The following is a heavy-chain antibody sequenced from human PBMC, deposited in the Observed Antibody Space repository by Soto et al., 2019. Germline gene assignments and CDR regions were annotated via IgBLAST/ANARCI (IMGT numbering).Heavy chain of an antibody. CDR1: GFTFSSYD. Sequence: HPGGSLRLSCAASGFTFSSYDMHWVRQATGKGLEWVSAIGTAGDTYYPGSVKGRFTISRENAKNSLYLQMNSLRAEDTAVYYCARATNHRADFDYWGQGTLVTVSS. V-gene: IGHV3-13*01. CDR3: ARATNHRADFDY. J-gene: IGHJ4*02. CDR2: IGTAGDT. D-gene: IGHD6-19*01.